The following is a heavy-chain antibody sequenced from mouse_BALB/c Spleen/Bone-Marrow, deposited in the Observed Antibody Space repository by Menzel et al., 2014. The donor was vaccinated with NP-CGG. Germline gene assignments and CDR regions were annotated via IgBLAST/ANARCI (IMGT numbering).Heavy chain of an antibody. V-gene: IGHV5-12-1*01. Sequence: EVKLVESGGGLVKPGGSLKLSCAASGFAFSGNDMSWVHQTPEKRLEWAAYISSGGGSTYYPDTVKGRFTISRDNAKNTLYLQMNSLKSEDTAMYYCARQRGYAYAMDYRGQGTSVTVSS. CDR3: ARQRGYAYAMDY. CDR2: ISSGGGST. CDR1: GFAFSGND. D-gene: IGHD2-2*01. J-gene: IGHJ4*01.